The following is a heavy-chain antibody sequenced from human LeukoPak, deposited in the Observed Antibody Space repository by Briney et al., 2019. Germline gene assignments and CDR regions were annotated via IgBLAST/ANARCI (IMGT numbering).Heavy chain of an antibody. CDR1: GDSISTYY. V-gene: IGHV4-59*08. D-gene: IGHD3-3*01. CDR3: AGERGFWRENY. CDR2: ISNTGST. J-gene: IGHJ4*02. Sequence: PSETLSLTCSVSGDSISTYYWSWIRQPPGKGLEWIGFISNTGSTNYNPSLKSRVTISADTSRNQFSLRLSSVTAADTAVYYCAGERGFWRENYWGQGTLVTVSS.